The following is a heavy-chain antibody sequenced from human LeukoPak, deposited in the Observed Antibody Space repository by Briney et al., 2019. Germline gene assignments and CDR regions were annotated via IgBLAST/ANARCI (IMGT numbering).Heavy chain of an antibody. CDR3: ATLAAAGTA. CDR2: IYYTGSSDSGAT. CDR1: GGSINSYF. Sequence: SETLSLTCTVSGGSINSYFWSWIRQPPGKGLECIGSIYYTGSSDSGATSYNPSLKSRVTISVDTSKNQFSLKLNSVTAADTAVYHCATLAAAGTAWGQGTQVTVSS. V-gene: IGHV4-59*08. J-gene: IGHJ4*02. D-gene: IGHD6-13*01.